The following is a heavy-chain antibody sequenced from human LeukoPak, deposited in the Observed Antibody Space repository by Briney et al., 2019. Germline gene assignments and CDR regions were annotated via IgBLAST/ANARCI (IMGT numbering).Heavy chain of an antibody. Sequence: GRSLRLSCAASGFTFNNYAMSWVRQAPGKGLEWVSAISGSGGSTYYADPVKGRFTISRDNSKNTLYLQMNSLRAEDTAVYHCAKDRQRDYDPFGSAPLFDNWGQGTLVTVSS. CDR1: GFTFNNYA. CDR2: ISGSGGST. D-gene: IGHD3-16*01. CDR3: AKDRQRDYDPFGSAPLFDN. V-gene: IGHV3-23*01. J-gene: IGHJ4*02.